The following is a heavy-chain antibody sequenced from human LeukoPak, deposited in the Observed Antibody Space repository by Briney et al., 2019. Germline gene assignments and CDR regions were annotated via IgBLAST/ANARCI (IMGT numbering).Heavy chain of an antibody. Sequence: GGSLRLSCAASGFTFSSYTMSWVRQAPGKGLEWVSTITTSDGNTYYADSVKGRFTVSRDNSKNTLFLQMNSLRAEDTAVYYCAKGQIVVVPAANDYWGQGTLVTVSS. D-gene: IGHD2-2*01. CDR1: GFTFSSYT. J-gene: IGHJ4*02. V-gene: IGHV3-23*01. CDR3: AKGQIVVVPAANDY. CDR2: ITTSDGNT.